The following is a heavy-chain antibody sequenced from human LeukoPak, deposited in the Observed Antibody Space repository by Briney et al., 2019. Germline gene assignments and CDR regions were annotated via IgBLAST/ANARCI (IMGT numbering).Heavy chain of an antibody. CDR3: AKDLGIVVVPAGYGMDV. CDR1: GFTFDDYA. J-gene: IGHJ6*02. V-gene: IGHV3-9*01. D-gene: IGHD2-2*01. CDR2: ISWNSGSI. Sequence: GGSLRLSCAASGFTFDDYAMHWVRQAPGKGLEWVSGISWNSGSIGYADSVKGRFTISRDNAKNSLYLQMNSLRAEDTAVYYCAKDLGIVVVPAGYGMDVWGQGTTVTVSS.